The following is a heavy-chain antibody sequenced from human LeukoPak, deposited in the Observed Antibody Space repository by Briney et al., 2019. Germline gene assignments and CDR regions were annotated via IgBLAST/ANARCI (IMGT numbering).Heavy chain of an antibody. J-gene: IGHJ5*02. CDR3: ARGNYYDSSGYPTHWFDP. CDR2: INHSGST. CDR1: GGSFSGYY. V-gene: IGHV4-34*01. D-gene: IGHD3-22*01. Sequence: SETLSLTCAVYGGSFSGYYWSWIRQPPGKGLEWIGEINHSGSTNYNPSLKSRVTISVDTSKNQFSLKLSSVTAADTAVYYCARGNYYDSSGYPTHWFDPWGQGTLVTVSS.